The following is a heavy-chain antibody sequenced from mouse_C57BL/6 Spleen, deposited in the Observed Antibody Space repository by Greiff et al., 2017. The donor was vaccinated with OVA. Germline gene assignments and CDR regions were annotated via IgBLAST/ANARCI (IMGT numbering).Heavy chain of an antibody. CDR2: ISGGGGNT. D-gene: IGHD1-1*01. V-gene: IGHV5-9*01. CDR1: GFTFSSYT. J-gene: IGHJ3*01. CDR3: ARQHYYYGSSYGWFAY. Sequence: EVKVEESGGGLVKPGGSLKLSCAASGFTFSSYTMSWVRQTPEKRLEWVATISGGGGNTYYPDSVKGRFTISRDNAKNTLYLQMSSLRSEDTALYYCARQHYYYGSSYGWFAYWGQGTLVTVSA.